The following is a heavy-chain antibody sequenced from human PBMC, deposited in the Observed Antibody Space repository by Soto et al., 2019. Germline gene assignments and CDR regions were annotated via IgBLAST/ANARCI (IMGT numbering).Heavy chain of an antibody. V-gene: IGHV3-23*01. CDR1: GFTFSSYA. Sequence: GGSLSLSCAASGFTFSSYAMSWVRQAPGKGLEWVSAISGSGGSTYYADSVKGRFTISRDNSKNTLYLQMNSLRAEDTAVYYCATGSGSYYPIPSYWGQGTLVTSPQ. CDR3: ATGSGSYYPIPSY. D-gene: IGHD1-26*01. J-gene: IGHJ4*02. CDR2: ISGSGGST.